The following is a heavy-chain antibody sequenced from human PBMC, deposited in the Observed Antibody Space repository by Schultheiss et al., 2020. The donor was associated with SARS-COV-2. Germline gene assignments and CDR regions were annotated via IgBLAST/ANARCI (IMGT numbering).Heavy chain of an antibody. CDR1: GGSISSYY. D-gene: IGHD4-11*01. CDR2: IYYSGST. Sequence: SETLSLTCTVSGGSISSYYWSWIRQPAGKGLEWIGYIYYSGSTNYNPSLKSRVTISLDTSKNQFSLKLSSVTAADTAVYYCARGRYSNSPYFDYWGQGTLVTVSS. V-gene: IGHV4-59*12. CDR3: ARGRYSNSPYFDY. J-gene: IGHJ4*02.